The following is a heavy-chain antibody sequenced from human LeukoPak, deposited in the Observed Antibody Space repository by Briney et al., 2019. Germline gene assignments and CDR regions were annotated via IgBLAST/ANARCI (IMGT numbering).Heavy chain of an antibody. J-gene: IGHJ6*02. D-gene: IGHD1-26*01. V-gene: IGHV4-59*01. CDR2: IYYTGST. CDR1: GGSISSYY. Sequence: SETLSLTCTVSGGSISSYYWSWIRQPPGKGLEWIGYIYYTGSTNYNPSLKSRVTISVDTSKNQFSLKLSSVTAADTAVYYCARDRVGATPGYYYYGMDVWGQGTTVTV. CDR3: ARDRVGATPGYYYYGMDV.